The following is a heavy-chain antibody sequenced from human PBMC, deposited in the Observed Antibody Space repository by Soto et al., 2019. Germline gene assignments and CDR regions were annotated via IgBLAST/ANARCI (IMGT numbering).Heavy chain of an antibody. Sequence: ASVKVSCKASGYDFTAYDINWVRQASGQGLEWMGWMNPINGATGAARRFQGRVSMTRNTATGTAYLELTSLRSDDTAVYYCGRGPSPRAPAGGTPYYYAMDVWGQGTTVTVSS. D-gene: IGHD6-13*01. CDR2: MNPINGAT. CDR3: GRGPSPRAPAGGTPYYYAMDV. V-gene: IGHV1-8*02. CDR1: GYDFTAYD. J-gene: IGHJ6*02.